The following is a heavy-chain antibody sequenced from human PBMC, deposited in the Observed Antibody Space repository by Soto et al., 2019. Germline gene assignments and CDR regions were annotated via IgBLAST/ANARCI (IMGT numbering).Heavy chain of an antibody. J-gene: IGHJ5*02. CDR1: GYTFTSYA. V-gene: IGHV1-3*05. Sequence: QVQLVQSGAEEKKPGASVKVSCKASGYTFTSYAMHWVRQAPGQRLEWMGWINAGNGNTKYSQKFQGTVTITRDTSASTADMELSSLRSEDTAVYYCARGGGWYVWFDPWGQGTLVTVSS. CDR2: INAGNGNT. CDR3: ARGGGWYVWFDP. D-gene: IGHD6-19*01.